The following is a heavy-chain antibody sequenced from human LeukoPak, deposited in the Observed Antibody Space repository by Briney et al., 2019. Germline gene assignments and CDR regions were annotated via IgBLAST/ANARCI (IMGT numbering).Heavy chain of an antibody. D-gene: IGHD1-26*01. CDR3: ARDHHSGALDY. V-gene: IGHV3-7*01. CDR2: IKQDGSEK. Sequence: GGSLRLSCAASGFTFSSYWMSWVRQAPGKGLEWVANIKQDGSEKYYVDSVKGRFSISRDNAKNTMYLQMSSLRVEDTAVYYCARDHHSGALDYWGQGTLVTVSS. CDR1: GFTFSSYW. J-gene: IGHJ4*02.